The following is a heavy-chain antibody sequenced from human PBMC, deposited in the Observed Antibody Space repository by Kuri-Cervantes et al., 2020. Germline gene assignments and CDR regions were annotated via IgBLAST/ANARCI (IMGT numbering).Heavy chain of an antibody. CDR3: ARAKRYGWFDP. D-gene: IGHD4-17*01. J-gene: IGHJ5*02. Sequence: SWVRQPPGKGLEWIGYIYYSGSTYYNPSLKSRVTISVDTSKNQFSLKLSSVTAADTAVYYCARAKRYGWFDPWGQGTLVTVSS. CDR2: IYYSGST. V-gene: IGHV4-30-4*08.